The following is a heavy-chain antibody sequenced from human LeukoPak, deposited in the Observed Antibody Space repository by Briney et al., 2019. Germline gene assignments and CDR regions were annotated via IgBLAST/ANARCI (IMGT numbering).Heavy chain of an antibody. J-gene: IGHJ4*02. Sequence: PGGSLRHSCAASGFTVSTAYMSWVRQAPGKGLEWVSVIYSGGSTYYADSVKGRFTISRDNPKNTLYLQMNSLRAEDTAVHYCARDLSSCSGGSCPQDYWGQRTLGTVSS. CDR1: GFTVSTAY. CDR2: IYSGGST. CDR3: ARDLSSCSGGSCPQDY. D-gene: IGHD2-15*01. V-gene: IGHV3-53*01.